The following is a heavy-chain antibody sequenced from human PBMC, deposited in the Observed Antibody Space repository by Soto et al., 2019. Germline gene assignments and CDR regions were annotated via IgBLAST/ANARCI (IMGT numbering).Heavy chain of an antibody. D-gene: IGHD3-22*01. V-gene: IGHV3-23*04. CDR2: ISGSGSTI. CDR3: AKVFYYYDSSGYYYFDY. CDR1: GFTFSSYA. Sequence: EVQLVQSGAEVKKPGESLRISCKGSGFTFSSYAVSWVRQAPGKGPEWISSISGSGSTIYYADSVKGRFTISRDNSKNTLYLQMSSLRAEDTAVYYCAKVFYYYDSSGYYYFDYWGQGTLVTVSS. J-gene: IGHJ4*02.